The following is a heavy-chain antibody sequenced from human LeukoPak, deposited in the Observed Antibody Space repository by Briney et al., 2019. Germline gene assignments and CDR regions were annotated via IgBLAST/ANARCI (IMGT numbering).Heavy chain of an antibody. D-gene: IGHD6-19*01. J-gene: IGHJ3*02. Sequence: GSLRLSCAASGFTFSSYSMNWVRQAPGKGLEWVSYISSSSSTIYYADSVKGRFTISRDNAKNSLYLQMNSLRDEDTAVYYCARDQGSGWSRGAFDIWGQGTMVTVSS. V-gene: IGHV3-48*02. CDR2: ISSSSSTI. CDR3: ARDQGSGWSRGAFDI. CDR1: GFTFSSYS.